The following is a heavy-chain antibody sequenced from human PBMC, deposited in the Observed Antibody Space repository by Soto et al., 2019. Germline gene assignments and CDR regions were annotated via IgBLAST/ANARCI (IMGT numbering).Heavy chain of an antibody. CDR1: GYTFPGYY. J-gene: IGHJ6*02. CDR2: INPNSGDT. D-gene: IGHD1-26*01. Sequence: GASVKVSCKASGYTFPGYYVHWVRQAPGQGLELMGWINPNSGDTYLAQRFQGRVTMNRDTSIGTAYMELRGLTSDDTAEYYCAKGGAIVAAGTRVYLYNAMDVWGQGTTVTVSS. V-gene: IGHV1-2*02. CDR3: AKGGAIVAAGTRVYLYNAMDV.